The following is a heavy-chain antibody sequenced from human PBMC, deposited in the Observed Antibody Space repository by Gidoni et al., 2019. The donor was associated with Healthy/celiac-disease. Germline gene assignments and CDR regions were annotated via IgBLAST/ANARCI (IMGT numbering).Heavy chain of an antibody. D-gene: IGHD3-22*01. CDR3: ARVITMIGPGD. Sequence: QVQLVQSGAEVKKPGSSVKVSCKASGGTFSSYTISWVRQAPGQGLEWMGRIIPILGIANYAQKFQGRVTITADKSTSTAYMELSSLRSEDTAVYYCARVITMIGPGDWGQGTLVTVSS. V-gene: IGHV1-69*02. CDR1: GGTFSSYT. CDR2: IIPILGIA. J-gene: IGHJ4*02.